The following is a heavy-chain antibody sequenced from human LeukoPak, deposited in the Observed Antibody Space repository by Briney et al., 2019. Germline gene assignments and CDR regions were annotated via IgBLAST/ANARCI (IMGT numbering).Heavy chain of an antibody. V-gene: IGHV4-39*01. CDR1: GGSIGNNNYY. CDR3: ARTRYYYNSRSYGAPYYFDY. Sequence: SETLSLTCTVSGGSIGNNNYYWGWIRQPPGKGLEWIGSIYYSGSTYYNPSLKSRVTISVDTSKNQFSLKLSSVTAADTAVYYCARTRYYYNSRSYGAPYYFDYWGQGTLVTVSS. CDR2: IYYSGST. D-gene: IGHD3-10*01. J-gene: IGHJ4*02.